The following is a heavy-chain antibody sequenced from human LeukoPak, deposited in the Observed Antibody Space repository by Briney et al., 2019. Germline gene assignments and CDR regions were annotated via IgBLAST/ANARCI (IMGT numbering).Heavy chain of an antibody. CDR3: ARAHSSSSTFDL. Sequence: GGSLRLSCAASGFTFSDYGIHWVRQAPGQGLEWVALIWYDGSKKYYADYVKGRFTISRDNTKKTLYLQLNSLRADDTAVYYCARAHSSSSTFDLWGQGTLVTVSS. D-gene: IGHD6-6*01. CDR1: GFTFSDYG. CDR2: IWYDGSKK. V-gene: IGHV3-33*01. J-gene: IGHJ4*02.